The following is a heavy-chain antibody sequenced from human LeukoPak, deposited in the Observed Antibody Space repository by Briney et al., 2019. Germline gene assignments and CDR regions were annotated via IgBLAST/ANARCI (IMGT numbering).Heavy chain of an antibody. Sequence: GASVKVSCKASGYTFTSYYMHWVRQAPGQGLEWMGWINPESGGTNYAQKFQGRVTMTRDTSTSTAYMELSRLRSDDTAVYYCARDSGYCSGGSCWYFDYWGQGTLVTVSS. CDR1: GYTFTSYY. D-gene: IGHD2-15*01. V-gene: IGHV1-2*02. CDR3: ARDSGYCSGGSCWYFDY. CDR2: INPESGGT. J-gene: IGHJ4*02.